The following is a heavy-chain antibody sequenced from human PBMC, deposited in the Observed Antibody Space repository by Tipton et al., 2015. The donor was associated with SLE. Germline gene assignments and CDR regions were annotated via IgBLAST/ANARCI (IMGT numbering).Heavy chain of an antibody. CDR1: GGSFSGYY. J-gene: IGHJ5*02. CDR3: ARGAAAGHRWFDP. D-gene: IGHD6-13*01. CDR2: INHSGST. Sequence: LRLSCAVYGGSFSGYYWSWIRQPPGKGLEWIGEINHSGSTNYNPSLKSRVTISVDTSKNQFSLKLSSVTAADTAVYYCARGAAAGHRWFDPWGQGTLVTVSS. V-gene: IGHV4-34*01.